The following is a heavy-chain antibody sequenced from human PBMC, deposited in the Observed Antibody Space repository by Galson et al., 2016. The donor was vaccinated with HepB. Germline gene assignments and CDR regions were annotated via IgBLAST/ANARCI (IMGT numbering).Heavy chain of an antibody. J-gene: IGHJ5*02. CDR1: GFTFRTQS. D-gene: IGHD3-16*01. CDR3: PRGIWAQLLNGFFDP. Sequence: SLRLSCAASGFTFRTQSMNWVRQAPGKGLEWVASITSTSYDIKYADSVKGRFTISRDNAKNILLLQMNSLRDDDTAVYYCPRGIWAQLLNGFFDPWGQGTLVTVAS. V-gene: IGHV3-21*06. CDR2: ITSTSYDI.